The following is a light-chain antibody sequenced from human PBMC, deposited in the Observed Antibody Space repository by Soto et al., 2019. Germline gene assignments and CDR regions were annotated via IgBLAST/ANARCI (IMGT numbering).Light chain of an antibody. V-gene: IGLV2-11*01. CDR3: AAWDDSLNCSV. Sequence: QSALTQPRSVSGSPGQSVAISCTGTSSDVGGYNYVSWYQQHPGKVPKLIIFDVYKRPSGVPDRFSGSKSGTSASLAISGLQSEDEAVYYCAAWDDSLNCSVFVTAPYVTVL. CDR2: DVY. J-gene: IGLJ1*01. CDR1: SSDVGGYNY.